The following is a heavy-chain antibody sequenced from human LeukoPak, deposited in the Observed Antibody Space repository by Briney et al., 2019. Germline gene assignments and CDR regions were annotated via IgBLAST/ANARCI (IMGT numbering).Heavy chain of an antibody. CDR1: GGSISSGSYY. V-gene: IGHV4-61*02. J-gene: IGHJ4*02. CDR3: VGTYDILTGYTPYFDY. D-gene: IGHD3-9*01. Sequence: PSQTLSLTCTVSGGSISSGSYYWSWIRQPAGKGLEWIGRIYTSGSTNYNPSLKSRVTISVDTSKNRFSLKLSSVTAADTAVYYCVGTYDILTGYTPYFDYWGQGTLVTVSS. CDR2: IYTSGST.